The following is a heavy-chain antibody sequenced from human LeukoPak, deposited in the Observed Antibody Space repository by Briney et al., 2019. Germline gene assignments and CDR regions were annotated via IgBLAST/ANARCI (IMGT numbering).Heavy chain of an antibody. CDR3: ARGTALTTLPYYYFYMDV. J-gene: IGHJ6*03. CDR1: GYIFTSYG. V-gene: IGHV1-69*06. CDR2: IIPIFGTT. Sequence: SSVKLSCTASGYIFTSYGISWVRQAPGQGLEWMGGIIPIFGTTNYARKFRGRVTLTADKSTRTAYLELSSLRSEDTAVYYCARGTALTTLPYYYFYMDVWGEGTTVTVSS. D-gene: IGHD4-17*01.